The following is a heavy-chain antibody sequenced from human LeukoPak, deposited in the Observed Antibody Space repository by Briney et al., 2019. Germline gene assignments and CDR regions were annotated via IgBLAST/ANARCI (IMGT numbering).Heavy chain of an antibody. CDR1: GFTFTSYG. V-gene: IGHV3-33*08. Sequence: GGSLRLSCAASGFTFTSYGMHWVRQAPGKGLEWVAAIWYDGSIQYYADSVKGRFTISRDNSKNTLYLQMDSLRAEDTAVYYCARAGYCSGGSCYGSDYWGQGTLVSVSS. CDR2: IWYDGSIQ. D-gene: IGHD2-15*01. CDR3: ARAGYCSGGSCYGSDY. J-gene: IGHJ4*02.